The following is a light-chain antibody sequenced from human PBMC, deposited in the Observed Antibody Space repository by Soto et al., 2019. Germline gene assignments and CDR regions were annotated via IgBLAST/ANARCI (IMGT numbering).Light chain of an antibody. Sequence: EVVMTQSPATLSVSPGERATLSCRASQSISDTLAWYQQKPGQAPRLLIYGASRRATGFPARFSGSGSETEFSLTIISLQSEDFAVYYCQQYNKWPTFGQGTKVDIK. CDR3: QQYNKWPT. V-gene: IGKV3-15*01. J-gene: IGKJ1*01. CDR2: GAS. CDR1: QSISDT.